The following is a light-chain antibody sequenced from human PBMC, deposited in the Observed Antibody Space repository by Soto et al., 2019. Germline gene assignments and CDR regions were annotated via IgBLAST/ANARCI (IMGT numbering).Light chain of an antibody. CDR1: SSNIGSNY. CDR2: SND. J-gene: IGLJ3*02. Sequence: QSVLTQSPSASGTPGQRVTISCSGSSSNIGSNYVYWYQQLLGTAPKLLIYSNDQRPSGVPDRFSGSKSGTSASLAISGLRSEDEADYYCAAWDDSLSGRVFGGGTKVTVL. V-gene: IGLV1-47*01. CDR3: AAWDDSLSGRV.